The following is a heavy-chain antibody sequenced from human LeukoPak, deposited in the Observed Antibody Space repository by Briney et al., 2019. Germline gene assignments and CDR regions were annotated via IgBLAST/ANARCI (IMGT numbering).Heavy chain of an antibody. CDR1: GGSISSNNW. CDR2: IYHSGST. Sequence: SETLSLTCTVSGGSISSNNWWNWVRQPPGKGLEWIGEIYHSGSTSHNPSLKSRVTISVDKSKNQFSLKLSSVTAADTAVYYCVRLRAGYDVFDIWGQGTMVTVSS. CDR3: VRLRAGYDVFDI. J-gene: IGHJ3*02. V-gene: IGHV4-4*02. D-gene: IGHD2-21*02.